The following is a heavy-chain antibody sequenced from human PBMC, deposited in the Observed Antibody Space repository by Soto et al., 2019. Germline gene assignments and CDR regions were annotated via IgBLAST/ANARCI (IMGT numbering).Heavy chain of an antibody. CDR1: GDSISSYY. CDR3: ARDRRYGDSPVAFDI. J-gene: IGHJ3*02. D-gene: IGHD4-17*01. Sequence: QVQLQESGPGLVKPSETLSLTCTVSGDSISSYYWMWIRQPQGKGLEWIGYIYYSGNTNYNPSLQSRVTISVDTSKNQVSLKLNSVTAADTALYYCARDRRYGDSPVAFDIWGQVTMVTVSS. CDR2: IYYSGNT. V-gene: IGHV4-59*01.